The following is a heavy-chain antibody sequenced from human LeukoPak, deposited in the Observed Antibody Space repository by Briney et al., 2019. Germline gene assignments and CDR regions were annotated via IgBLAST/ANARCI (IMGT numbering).Heavy chain of an antibody. V-gene: IGHV3-21*01. Sequence: KPGGSLRLSCSASGFTFSSYSMNWVRQAPGKGLEWVSSISSSSSYIYYADSVKGRFTISRDNAKNSLYLQMNSLRAEDTAVYYCARDTYCGGDCYSNFDYWGQGTLVTVSS. CDR3: ARDTYCGGDCYSNFDY. D-gene: IGHD2-21*01. CDR2: ISSSSSYI. J-gene: IGHJ4*02. CDR1: GFTFSSYS.